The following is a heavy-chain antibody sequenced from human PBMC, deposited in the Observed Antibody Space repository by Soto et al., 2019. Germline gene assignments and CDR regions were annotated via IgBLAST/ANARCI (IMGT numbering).Heavy chain of an antibody. V-gene: IGHV3-74*01. CDR1: GFTFSSLW. J-gene: IGHJ4*02. CDR2: INPDGDFS. D-gene: IGHD3-16*01. Sequence: GGSLRLSCPASGFTFSSLWMHWVRQAPGKGLEWVSCINPDGDFSVYADSVRGRFTISRDNAKNTVYLQMNSLRAEDTAVYYCARDGFGTLPLDYWGQGTLVTVSS. CDR3: ARDGFGTLPLDY.